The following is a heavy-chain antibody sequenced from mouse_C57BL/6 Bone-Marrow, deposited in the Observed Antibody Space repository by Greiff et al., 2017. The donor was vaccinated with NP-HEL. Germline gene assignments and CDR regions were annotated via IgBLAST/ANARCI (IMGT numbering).Heavy chain of an antibody. CDR1: GFTFSSYG. CDR2: ISSGGSYT. J-gene: IGHJ4*01. V-gene: IGHV5-6*02. CDR3: ARRYYAMDY. Sequence: EVNVVESGGDLVKPGGSLKLSCAASGFTFSSYGMSWVRQTPDKRLEWVATISSGGSYTYYPDSVKGRFTISRDNAKNTLYLQMSSLKSEDTAMYYCARRYYAMDYWGQGTSVTVSS.